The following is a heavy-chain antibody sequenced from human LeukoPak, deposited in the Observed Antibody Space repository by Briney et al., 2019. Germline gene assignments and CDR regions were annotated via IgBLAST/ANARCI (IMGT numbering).Heavy chain of an antibody. V-gene: IGHV6-1*01. CDR3: VRSRGGDFDH. D-gene: IGHD3-16*01. J-gene: IGHJ4*02. CDR2: TYYRSKWSN. CDR1: GDSVSSNSAA. Sequence: SQTLSLTCAISGDSVSSNSAAWNWIRQSPSRGLEWLGRTYYRSKWSNGYAVSVRSRITINPDTSKNQFSLQLNSVTPADAAVYYCVRSRGGDFDHWGQGTLVTVSS.